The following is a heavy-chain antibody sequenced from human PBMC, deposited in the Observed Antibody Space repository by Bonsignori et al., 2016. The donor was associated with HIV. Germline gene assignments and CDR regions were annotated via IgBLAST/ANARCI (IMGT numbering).Heavy chain of an antibody. CDR2: ITHSGTT. D-gene: IGHD3-16*01. Sequence: SETLSLTCAVYGGSLSGYHWSWIRQSPEKGLEWIGEITHSGTTNYKPSLQSRVTISVDSSKNQFALKLNSITAADAAVYYCARGLPVITFGGTIAPWDSWSPGTLVTVSS. V-gene: IGHV4-34*01. J-gene: IGHJ4*02. CDR1: GGSLSGYH. CDR3: ARGLPVITFGGTIAPWDS.